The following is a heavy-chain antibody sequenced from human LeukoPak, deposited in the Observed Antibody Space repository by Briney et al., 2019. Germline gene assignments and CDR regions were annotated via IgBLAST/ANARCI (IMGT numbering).Heavy chain of an antibody. J-gene: IGHJ4*02. D-gene: IGHD4-17*01. CDR2: IIPIFGTA. CDR1: GGTFSSYA. CDR3: ARGRSTVTLDFDY. Sequence: GASVKVSCKASGGTFSSYAISWVRQAPGQGLEWMGGIIPIFGTANYAQKFQGRVTITADESTSTAYMELSSLRSEDTAVYYCARGRSTVTLDFDYWGQGTLVTVSS. V-gene: IGHV1-69*01.